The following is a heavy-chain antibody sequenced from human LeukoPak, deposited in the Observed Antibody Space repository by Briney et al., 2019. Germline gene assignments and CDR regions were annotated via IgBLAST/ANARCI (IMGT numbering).Heavy chain of an antibody. D-gene: IGHD3-22*01. CDR2: TYYSGST. V-gene: IGHV4-59*01. J-gene: IGHJ4*02. Sequence: SETLSLTCTVSGGSISSYYWSWIRQPPGKGLEWIGYTYYSGSTNYNPSLKSRVTISVDTSKNQFSLKLSSVTAADTAVYYCARDYDSSGYLGYWGQGTLVTVSS. CDR1: GGSISSYY. CDR3: ARDYDSSGYLGY.